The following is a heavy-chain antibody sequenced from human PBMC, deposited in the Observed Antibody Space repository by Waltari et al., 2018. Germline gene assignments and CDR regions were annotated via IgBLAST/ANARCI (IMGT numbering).Heavy chain of an antibody. CDR3: ARVTPSAPDD. CDR2: INPKGGDT. D-gene: IGHD2-21*02. J-gene: IGHJ4*02. Sequence: QVQLVQSGAEVRKPGASVKVSCRASGYTFTGSYVHWVRQAPGQGLEWMANINPKGGDTKYAQKVQGRVTVTRDTSINTAYMELSGLRPDDTAVYYCARVTPSAPDDWGQGTLVTVSS. V-gene: IGHV1-2*02. CDR1: GYTFTGSY.